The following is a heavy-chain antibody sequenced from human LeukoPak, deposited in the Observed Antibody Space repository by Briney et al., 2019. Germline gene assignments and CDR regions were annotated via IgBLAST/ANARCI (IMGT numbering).Heavy chain of an antibody. CDR2: ISPSGDIT. Sequence: GGSLRLCCAASGFIFSSHGMNWVRQAPGKGLEWVSGISPSGDITYYADSVKGRFSISRDNANNSLFLQMNSLRAEDTAVYYCTRDVRLRHKYYYMDVWGKGTTVTVSS. D-gene: IGHD4-17*01. V-gene: IGHV3-23*01. CDR3: TRDVRLRHKYYYMDV. CDR1: GFIFSSHG. J-gene: IGHJ6*03.